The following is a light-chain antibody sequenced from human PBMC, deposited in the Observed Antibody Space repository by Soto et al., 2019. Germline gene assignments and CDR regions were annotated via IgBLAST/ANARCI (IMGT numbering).Light chain of an antibody. V-gene: IGLV2-14*01. CDR3: NSYAGNNNVL. Sequence: QSALTQPASVSGSPGQSITISCTGTTSDVGRYNYVSWYQQHPGKAPKLIIYDVSNRPSGVSNRFSGSKSGNTASLTISGLQAEDEADYYCNSYAGNNNVLFGGGTKLTVL. CDR2: DVS. CDR1: TSDVGRYNY. J-gene: IGLJ2*01.